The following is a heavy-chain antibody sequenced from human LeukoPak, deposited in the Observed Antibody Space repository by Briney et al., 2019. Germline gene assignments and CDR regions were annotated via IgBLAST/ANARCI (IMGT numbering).Heavy chain of an antibody. V-gene: IGHV4-39*01. CDR1: GGSISSGIYY. CDR2: IYYSGTT. D-gene: IGHD1-26*01. CDR3: ARQEVYSGSSVDY. J-gene: IGHJ4*02. Sequence: SETLSLTCTVSGGSISSGIYYWGWIRQPPGKGLEWIGSIYYSGTTYYNPSLKSRVTISVDTSKNQFSLKLSSVTAADTAVSYCARQEVYSGSSVDYWGQGTLVTVSS.